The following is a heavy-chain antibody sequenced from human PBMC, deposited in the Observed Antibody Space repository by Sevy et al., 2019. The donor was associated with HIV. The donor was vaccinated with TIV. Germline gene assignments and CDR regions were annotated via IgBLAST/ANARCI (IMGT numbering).Heavy chain of an antibody. D-gene: IGHD2-2*01. CDR1: GFTFSDYA. J-gene: IGHJ3*02. CDR2: ISWNSGAI. Sequence: GGSLRLSCAASGFTFSDYAMHWVRLVPRKGLEWVSGISWNSGAIGDADSVKGRFTISRDNAKNSLPLQMNSLRVEDKALYYCGRAQGFCVVNSCFGGSINAFDIWGQGTMVTVSS. V-gene: IGHV3-9*01. CDR3: GRAQGFCVVNSCFGGSINAFDI.